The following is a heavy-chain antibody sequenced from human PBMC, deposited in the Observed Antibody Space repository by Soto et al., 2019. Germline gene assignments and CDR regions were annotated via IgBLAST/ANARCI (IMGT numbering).Heavy chain of an antibody. J-gene: IGHJ5*02. V-gene: IGHV3-23*01. Sequence: GGSLRLSRAASVFTFSNYAMSWVRQAPGKGLEWVSGISDSGGATYYADAVKGRFTISRDNSKNSLHLQMNSLRAEDTAVYYCTRDASRDSSARGWFDPWGPGTLVTVSS. CDR2: ISDSGGAT. D-gene: IGHD6-13*01. CDR1: VFTFSNYA. CDR3: TRDASRDSSARGWFDP.